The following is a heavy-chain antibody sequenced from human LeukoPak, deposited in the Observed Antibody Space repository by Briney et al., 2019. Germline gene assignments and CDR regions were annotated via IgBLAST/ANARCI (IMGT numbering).Heavy chain of an antibody. V-gene: IGHV3-74*01. CDR1: GFTFSSYW. CDR3: ARVTTPEKYYYYYMDV. CDR2: INSDGSST. J-gene: IGHJ6*03. D-gene: IGHD3-22*01. Sequence: GGSLRLSCAASGFTFSSYWMHWVRQAPGKGLVWVSRINSDGSSTSYADSVKGRFTISRDNAKNTLYLQMNSLRAEDTAVYYSARVTTPEKYYYYYMDVWGKGTTVTVSS.